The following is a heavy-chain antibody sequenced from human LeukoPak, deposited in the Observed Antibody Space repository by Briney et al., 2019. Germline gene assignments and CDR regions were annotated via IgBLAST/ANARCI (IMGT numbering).Heavy chain of an antibody. D-gene: IGHD6-13*01. CDR1: GYTCSSYD. CDR3: ARSSPSWYGEYYYYYGMDV. J-gene: IGHJ6*02. V-gene: IGHV1-8*01. Sequence: ASVKVSFTASGYTCSSYDINWVRQPTGQGLAWVGWRNPNSGNTGYSQKFLGRGTMTRKTFLSTAYMELSSLRPEDTAVYYCARSSPSWYGEYYYYYGMDVWGQGTTVTVSS. CDR2: RNPNSGNT.